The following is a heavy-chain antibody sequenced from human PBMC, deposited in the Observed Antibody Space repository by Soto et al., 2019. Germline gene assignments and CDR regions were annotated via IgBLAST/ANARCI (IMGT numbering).Heavy chain of an antibody. CDR3: AGLMATIAHFDY. D-gene: IGHD5-12*01. CDR2: IYYSGST. J-gene: IGHJ4*02. CDR1: GGSISSSSYY. Sequence: PSETLSLTCTVSGGSISSSSYYWGWIRQPPGKGLEWIGSIYYSGSTYYNPSLRSRVTISVDTSKNQFSLKLSSVTAADTAVYYCAGLMATIAHFDYWGQGTLVTVS. V-gene: IGHV4-39*01.